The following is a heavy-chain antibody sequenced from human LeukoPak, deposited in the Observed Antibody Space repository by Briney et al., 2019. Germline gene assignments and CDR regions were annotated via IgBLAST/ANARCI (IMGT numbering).Heavy chain of an antibody. CDR1: GFTFSTYT. V-gene: IGHV3-21*01. J-gene: IGHJ4*02. CDR3: ATSPGELEFDY. Sequence: GGSLRLSCAASGFTFSTYTMNWIRQAPGKGLEWVSSITSSSRYIYYADSVRGRFTISRDNAKNSLYLQMNSLRAEDTAIYYCATSPGELEFDYWGQGTLVTVSS. CDR2: ITSSSRYI. D-gene: IGHD1-1*01.